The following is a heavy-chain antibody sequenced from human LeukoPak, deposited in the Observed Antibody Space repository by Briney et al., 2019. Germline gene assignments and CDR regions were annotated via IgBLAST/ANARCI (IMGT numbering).Heavy chain of an antibody. Sequence: PGRSLRLSCAASGFTFRSHGMHWIRQVPGKGLEWVAVIWYDGSNQNYADSVKGRFTISRDNSKNMLYLQMNSLRDEYTAVYYCARDRSTRDPDYWGQGALVSVSS. CDR1: GFTFRSHG. D-gene: IGHD1-1*01. CDR2: IWYDGSNQ. J-gene: IGHJ4*02. CDR3: ARDRSTRDPDY. V-gene: IGHV3-33*01.